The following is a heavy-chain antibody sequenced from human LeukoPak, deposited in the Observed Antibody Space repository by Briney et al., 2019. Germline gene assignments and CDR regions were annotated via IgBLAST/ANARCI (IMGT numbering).Heavy chain of an antibody. CDR3: ARLRGSYFDY. CDR1: GGSISSYY. D-gene: IGHD1-26*01. J-gene: IGHJ4*02. CDR2: IYYSGST. Sequence: SETLSLTCTVSGGSISSYYWSWIRQPPGKGLEWIGYIYYSGSTNYNPSLKSRVTISVDTSKNQFSLKLSSVTAADTAVYYCARLRGSYFDYWGQGTLVTVSS. V-gene: IGHV4-59*01.